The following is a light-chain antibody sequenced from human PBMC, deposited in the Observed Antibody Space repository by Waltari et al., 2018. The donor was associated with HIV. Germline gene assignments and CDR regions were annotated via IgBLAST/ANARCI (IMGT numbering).Light chain of an antibody. J-gene: IGLJ3*02. CDR2: EGT. CDR1: ILDVVSYTL. CDR3: CSYAGNNTLV. V-gene: IGLV2-23*01. Sequence: QSALTPPSPVSGSPGQALPLSCTGTILDVVSYTLVSWYQQHRGKAPKSMIYEGTKRPSGVSNRFSGSKSGNTASLTISGLQAEDEADYHCCSYAGNNTLVFGGGTKLTV.